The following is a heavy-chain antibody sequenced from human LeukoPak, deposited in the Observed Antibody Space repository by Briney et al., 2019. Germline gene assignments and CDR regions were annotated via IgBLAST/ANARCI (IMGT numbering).Heavy chain of an antibody. J-gene: IGHJ3*02. CDR2: VDPEDGET. CDR3: ATWRVVRAFDI. Sequence: GASVKVSCKASGYTFTDYYMHWVQQAPGKGLEWMGRVDPEDGETIYAEKFQGRVTITADTSTDTAYMELSSLRSENTAVYYCATWRVVRAFDIWGQGTMVTVSS. V-gene: IGHV1-69-2*01. CDR1: GYTFTDYY. D-gene: IGHD2-15*01.